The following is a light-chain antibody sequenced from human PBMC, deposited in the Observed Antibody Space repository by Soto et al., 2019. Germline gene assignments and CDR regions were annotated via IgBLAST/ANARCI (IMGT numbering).Light chain of an antibody. CDR3: ETWGSDIGV. CDR2: VESTGTY. CDR1: NRHRTGI. J-gene: IGLJ3*02. Sequence: QSVLTQPSTASASLGSSVKLTCTLNNRHRTGIVAWHQQQPGKAPRSLMKVESTGTYNKGIGIPDRFSGTSAGADRYLTIADHPAEDEDDYYCETWGSDIGVFGGGTKLTVL. V-gene: IGLV4-60*03.